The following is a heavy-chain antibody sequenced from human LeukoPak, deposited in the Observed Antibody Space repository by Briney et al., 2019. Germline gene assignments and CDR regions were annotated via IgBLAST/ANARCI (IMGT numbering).Heavy chain of an antibody. J-gene: IGHJ3*02. D-gene: IGHD6-13*01. Sequence: SGGFLRLSCVASGFSFSNYAMSWVRQAPGKGLEWVSAISGSGVSTYFADSVKGRFTVSRDNSKNTLYLQMNSLRAEDTAVYYCAKGYSSSWSDAFDIWGQGTMVTVSS. CDR3: AKGYSSSWSDAFDI. CDR1: GFSFSNYA. CDR2: ISGSGVST. V-gene: IGHV3-23*01.